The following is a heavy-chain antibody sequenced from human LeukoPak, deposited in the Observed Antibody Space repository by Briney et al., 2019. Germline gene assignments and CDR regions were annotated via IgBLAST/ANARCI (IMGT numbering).Heavy chain of an antibody. D-gene: IGHD5-12*01. CDR2: IKSKTDGGTT. V-gene: IGHV3-15*01. CDR3: TRHVPNSGYANFDY. J-gene: IGHJ4*02. Sequence: MPGGSLRLSCAASGFTFSNAWMSWVRQAPGKGLEWVGRIKSKTDGGTTDYAAPVKGRFTISRDDSKNTAYLQMNSLKTEDTAVYYCTRHVPNSGYANFDYWGQGTLVTVSS. CDR1: GFTFSNAW.